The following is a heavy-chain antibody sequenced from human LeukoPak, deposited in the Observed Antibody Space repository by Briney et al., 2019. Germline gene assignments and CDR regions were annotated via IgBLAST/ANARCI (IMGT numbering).Heavy chain of an antibody. Sequence: GGSLRLSCAASGFTFSSYSMNWVRQAPGKGLEWVSSISSSSSYIYYADSVKGRFTISRDNAKNSLYLQMNSLRAEDTAVYYWARVFVVVPAAIADLGYYYGMDVWGQGTTVTVSS. CDR2: ISSSSSYI. D-gene: IGHD2-2*02. CDR3: ARVFVVVPAAIADLGYYYGMDV. V-gene: IGHV3-21*01. J-gene: IGHJ6*02. CDR1: GFTFSSYS.